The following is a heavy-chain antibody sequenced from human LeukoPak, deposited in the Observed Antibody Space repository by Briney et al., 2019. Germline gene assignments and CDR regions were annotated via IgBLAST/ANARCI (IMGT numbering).Heavy chain of an antibody. CDR1: GYTFTGYY. Sequence: ASVKVSCKASGYTFTGYYMHWVRQAPGQGLEWMGWINPNSGGTNYAQKFQGRVTMTRDMSTSTVYMELSSLRSEDTAVYYCARRQGDKIAAAAKRFSRYYYMDVWGKGTTVTVSS. CDR2: INPNSGGT. J-gene: IGHJ6*03. D-gene: IGHD6-13*01. CDR3: ARRQGDKIAAAAKRFSRYYYMDV. V-gene: IGHV1-2*02.